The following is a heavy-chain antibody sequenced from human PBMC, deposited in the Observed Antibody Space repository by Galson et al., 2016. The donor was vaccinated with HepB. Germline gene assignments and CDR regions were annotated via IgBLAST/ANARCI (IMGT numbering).Heavy chain of an antibody. CDR3: GTTIYYYYGMDV. D-gene: IGHD1-1*01. CDR2: IRSKAYGGTI. V-gene: IGHV3-49*04. Sequence: SLRLSCAASGFTFGDYALSWVRQAPGKGLEWVGFIRSKAYGGTIEYAASVKGRFTISRDDSKSIAYLQMNSLKNEDTAVYYCGTTIYYYYGMDVWGQGTTVTVSS. CDR1: GFTFGDYA. J-gene: IGHJ6*02.